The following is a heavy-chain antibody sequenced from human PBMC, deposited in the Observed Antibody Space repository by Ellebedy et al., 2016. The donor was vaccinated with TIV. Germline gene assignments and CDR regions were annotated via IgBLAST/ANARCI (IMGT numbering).Heavy chain of an antibody. V-gene: IGHV3-74*01. CDR3: ARTESISMIADAMDV. CDR2: INSDGSTR. Sequence: PGGSLRLSCEASGFTFSNYWMHWVRQAPGKGLEWVTRINSDGSTRCYADSVEGRFTISRDNAKNTLYLQMNSLRAEDTAVLYCARTESISMIADAMDVWGQGTTVIVSS. J-gene: IGHJ6*02. D-gene: IGHD3-22*01. CDR1: GFTFSNYW.